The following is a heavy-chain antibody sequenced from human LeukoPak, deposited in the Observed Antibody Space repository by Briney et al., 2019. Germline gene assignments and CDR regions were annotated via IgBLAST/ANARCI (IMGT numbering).Heavy chain of an antibody. V-gene: IGHV3-15*01. J-gene: IGHJ4*02. D-gene: IGHD3-9*01. Sequence: GGSLRLSCAASGFTFSVPWMSWVRQAPGKGLEWVGRIKSKTDGGTTDYAAPVKGRFTISRDGSKNTLYLQMNSLKTEDTAVYYCTTLGLTGYYAFDYWGQGSLVTVSS. CDR1: GFTFSVPW. CDR3: TTLGLTGYYAFDY. CDR2: IKSKTDGGTT.